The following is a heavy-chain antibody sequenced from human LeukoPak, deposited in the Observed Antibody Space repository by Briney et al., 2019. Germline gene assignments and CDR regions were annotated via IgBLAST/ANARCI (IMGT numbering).Heavy chain of an antibody. CDR2: VSNSGGST. Sequence: GGSLRLSCAASGFTFSSYAMSWVRQAPGKGLEWVSGVSNSGGSTYYADSVKGRFTISRDNSKNTLYLQMNSLRAEDTAVYYCAKADRTIVVVMVDYWGQGTLVTVSS. J-gene: IGHJ4*02. V-gene: IGHV3-23*01. CDR3: AKADRTIVVVMVDY. CDR1: GFTFSSYA. D-gene: IGHD3-22*01.